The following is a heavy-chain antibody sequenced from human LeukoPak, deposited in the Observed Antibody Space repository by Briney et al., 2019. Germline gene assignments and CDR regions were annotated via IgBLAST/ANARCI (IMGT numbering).Heavy chain of an antibody. Sequence: PGGSLRLSCAASGFTFSSYWMTWVRQAPGKGLEWVANIKQDGSKKDYVDSVKGRFTIFRDNAKDSLYLQMNSLRVEDTAVYYCARDPWGYYDSSGYYPWGQGTLVTVSS. CDR1: GFTFSSYW. D-gene: IGHD3-22*01. CDR2: IKQDGSKK. J-gene: IGHJ5*02. CDR3: ARDPWGYYDSSGYYP. V-gene: IGHV3-7*01.